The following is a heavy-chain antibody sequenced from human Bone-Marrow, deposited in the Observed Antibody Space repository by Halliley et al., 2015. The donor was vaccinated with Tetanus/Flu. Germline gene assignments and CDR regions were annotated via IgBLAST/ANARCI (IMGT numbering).Heavy chain of an antibody. CDR3: ASPPPDYYDSSGYLPY. Sequence: QLVQSGAEVRKPGESLKISCKVSGYSFTNYWIAWVRQMPGKGLEWMGIMYPGDSDIRYSPSFEGQVTISADKSISTAYLQWGSLKASDTALYYCASPPPDYYDSSGYLPYWGQGTLVTVSS. J-gene: IGHJ4*02. CDR2: MYPGDSDI. D-gene: IGHD3-22*01. V-gene: IGHV5-51*01. CDR1: GYSFTNYW.